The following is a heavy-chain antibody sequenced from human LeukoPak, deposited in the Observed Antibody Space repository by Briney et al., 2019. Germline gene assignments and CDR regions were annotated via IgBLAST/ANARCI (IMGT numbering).Heavy chain of an antibody. V-gene: IGHV3-48*03. CDR1: GFTFSTYE. Sequence: GGSLRLSCAASGFTFSTYEMDWVRQAPGKGLEWISYISITGSTTYYADSVRGRITISRDNAKNSLYLQMNSLRAEDTALYYCAKGSSSWYDQTVLETYYFDYWGQGTLVTVSS. CDR3: AKGSSSWYDQTVLETYYFDY. CDR2: ISITGSTT. J-gene: IGHJ4*02. D-gene: IGHD6-13*01.